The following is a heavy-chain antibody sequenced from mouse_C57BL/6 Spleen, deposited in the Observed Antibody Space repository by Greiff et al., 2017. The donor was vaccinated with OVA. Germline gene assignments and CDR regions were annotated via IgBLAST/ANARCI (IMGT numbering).Heavy chain of an antibody. D-gene: IGHD2-1*01. CDR3: ARGGNYKEGSAMDY. Sequence: QVQLQQPGAELVRPGSSVKLSCKASGYTFTSYWMHWVKQRPIQGLEWIGNIDPSDSETHYNQKFKDKATLTVDKSSSTAYMQLSSLTSEDSAVYYCARGGNYKEGSAMDYWGQGTSVTVSS. V-gene: IGHV1-52*01. J-gene: IGHJ4*01. CDR1: GYTFTSYW. CDR2: IDPSDSET.